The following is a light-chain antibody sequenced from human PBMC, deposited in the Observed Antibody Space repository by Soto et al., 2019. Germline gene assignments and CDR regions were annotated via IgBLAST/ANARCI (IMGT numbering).Light chain of an antibody. V-gene: IGLV2-23*01. CDR1: STDVGGYNA. J-gene: IGLJ1*01. CDR2: EDS. Sequence: QSVLRQPASVSGSPGQTITISCTGTSTDVGGYNAVSWYQHHPGKAPKLMIYEDSKRPSGVSNRFSGSKSGNTASLTISGLQAEDEADYHCCSYAGSRTYVFGTGTKVTVL. CDR3: CSYAGSRTYV.